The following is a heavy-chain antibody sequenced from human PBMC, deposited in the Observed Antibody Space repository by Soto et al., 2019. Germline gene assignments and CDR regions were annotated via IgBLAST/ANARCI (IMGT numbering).Heavy chain of an antibody. V-gene: IGHV3-9*01. CDR2: ISWNSENI. CDR3: ARDVRFGYGMDV. J-gene: IGHJ6*02. CDR1: GFMFDDYG. Sequence: GGSLRLSCTASGFMFDDYGMHWVRQAPGKGLEWVSGISWNSENIAYADSVKGRFTISRDNAKNSVYLQMNSLRAEDTAVYYCARDVRFGYGMDVWGQGTTVTVSS. D-gene: IGHD3-10*01.